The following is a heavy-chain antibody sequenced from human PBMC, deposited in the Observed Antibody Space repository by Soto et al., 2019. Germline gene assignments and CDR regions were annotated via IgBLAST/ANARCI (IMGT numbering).Heavy chain of an antibody. CDR3: ARDLIIVGASKWFDP. CDR2: ISAYDGNT. D-gene: IGHD1-26*01. Sequence: ASVKVSCKASGYTFTSYGISWVRQAPGQGLEWMGWISAYDGNTNYAQKLQGRVTMTTDTSTSTAYMELRSLRSDDTAVYYCARDLIIVGASKWFDPWGQGTLVTVSS. CDR1: GYTFTSYG. V-gene: IGHV1-18*01. J-gene: IGHJ5*02.